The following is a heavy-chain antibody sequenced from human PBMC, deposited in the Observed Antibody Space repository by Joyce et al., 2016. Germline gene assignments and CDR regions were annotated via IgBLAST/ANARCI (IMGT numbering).Heavy chain of an antibody. V-gene: IGHV3-21*01. Sequence: EVQLVESGGGLVKPGGSLRLSCAASGFTFSSYSMSWVRQDQGKGLEWVSSLSSSSSYIKYTDSVKGRFTISRDNAKNSLYLQMNSLRVEDTAVYYCARSSYTNGIFDYWGQGTLVTVSS. D-gene: IGHD2-8*01. CDR3: ARSSYTNGIFDY. J-gene: IGHJ4*02. CDR2: LSSSSSYI. CDR1: GFTFSSYS.